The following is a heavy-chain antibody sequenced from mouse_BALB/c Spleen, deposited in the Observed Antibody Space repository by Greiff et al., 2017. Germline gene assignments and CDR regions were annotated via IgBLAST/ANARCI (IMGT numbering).Heavy chain of an antibody. J-gene: IGHJ3*01. V-gene: IGHV1-4*02. D-gene: IGHD1-1*01. CDR1: GYTFTSYT. CDR3: ARSEYGGFAY. Sequence: VQLVESAAELARPGASVKMSCKASGYTFTSYTMHWVKQRPGQGLEWIGYINPSSGYTEYNQKFKDKTTLTADKSSSTAYMQLSSLTSEDSAVYYCARSEYGGFAYWGQGTLVTVSA. CDR2: INPSSGYT.